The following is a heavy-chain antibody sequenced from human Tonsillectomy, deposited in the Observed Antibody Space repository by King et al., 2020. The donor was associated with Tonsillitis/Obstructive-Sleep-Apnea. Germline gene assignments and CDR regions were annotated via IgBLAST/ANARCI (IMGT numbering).Heavy chain of an antibody. CDR1: GFTFSSYD. J-gene: IGHJ6*02. CDR3: AKGRPQDHDSSGDYPYNGMDV. V-gene: IGHV3-23*04. D-gene: IGHD3-22*01. Sequence: VQLVESGGGLVQPGGSLRLSCAASGFTFSSYDMSWVRQAPGKGLEWVSAICGSGGSKYYTDSVKGRFTISRDNSKNTLFLQMNTLRAEDTAVYYCAKGRPQDHDSSGDYPYNGMDVWGQGTTVTVSS. CDR2: ICGSGGSK.